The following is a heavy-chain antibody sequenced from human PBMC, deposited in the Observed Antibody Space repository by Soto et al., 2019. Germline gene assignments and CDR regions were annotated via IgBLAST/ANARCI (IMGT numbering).Heavy chain of an antibody. CDR3: ARLGSLVCTNGVCYTPYYYYGMDV. CDR2: INPNSGGT. J-gene: IGHJ6*02. V-gene: IGHV1-2*02. D-gene: IGHD2-8*01. CDR1: GYTFTGYY. Sequence: QVQLVQSGAEVKKPGASVKVSCKASGYTFTGYYMHWVRQAPGQGLEWMGWINPNSGGTNYAQKFQGRVTMTRDTSISTAYMELSRLRSDDTAVYYCARLGSLVCTNGVCYTPYYYYGMDVWGQGTTVTVSS.